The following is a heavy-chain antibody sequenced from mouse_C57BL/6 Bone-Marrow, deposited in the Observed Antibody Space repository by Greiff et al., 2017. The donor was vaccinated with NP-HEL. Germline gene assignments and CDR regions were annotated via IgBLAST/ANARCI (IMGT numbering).Heavy chain of an antibody. CDR1: GYTFTSYW. Sequence: QVQLQQPGAELVRPGSSVKLSCKASGYTFTSYWMDWVKQRPGQGLEWIGNIYPSDSETHYNQKFKDKATLTVDKSSSTAYMQLSILTSEDSAVYYCARRITTVVIDYWGQGTTLTVSS. CDR2: IYPSDSET. J-gene: IGHJ2*01. CDR3: ARRITTVVIDY. D-gene: IGHD1-1*01. V-gene: IGHV1-61*01.